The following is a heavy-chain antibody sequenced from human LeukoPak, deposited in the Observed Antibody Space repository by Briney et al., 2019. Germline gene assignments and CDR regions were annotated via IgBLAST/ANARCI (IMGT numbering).Heavy chain of an antibody. CDR3: TTDLGIAARPGLGGYYYMDV. Sequence: PGGSLRLSCAASGFTFSNAWMSWVRQAPGKGLEWVSRIKSKTDSGTTDYAAPVKGRFTISRDDSKNTLYLQMNSLKTEDTAVYYCTTDLGIAARPGLGGYYYMDVWGKGTTVTVSS. V-gene: IGHV3-15*01. CDR1: GFTFSNAW. D-gene: IGHD6-6*01. CDR2: IKSKTDSGTT. J-gene: IGHJ6*03.